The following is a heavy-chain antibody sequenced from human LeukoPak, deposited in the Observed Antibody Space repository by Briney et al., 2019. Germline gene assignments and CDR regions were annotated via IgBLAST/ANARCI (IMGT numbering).Heavy chain of an antibody. D-gene: IGHD2-21*02. J-gene: IGHJ4*02. CDR3: ARLGVTDY. V-gene: IGHV1-46*01. Sequence: ASVKVSCKASGYTFTSYYMHWVRQAPGQWLGWMGIINPSGGNTSYAQKFQGRVTMTRDTSTSTIYMELSSLRSDDTAVYYCARLGVTDYWGQGTLVTVSS. CDR2: INPSGGNT. CDR1: GYTFTSYY.